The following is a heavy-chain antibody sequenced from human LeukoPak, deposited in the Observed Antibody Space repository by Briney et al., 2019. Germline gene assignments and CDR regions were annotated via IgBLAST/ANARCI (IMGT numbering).Heavy chain of an antibody. V-gene: IGHV3-30*18. J-gene: IGHJ4*02. CDR1: GFTFGSYG. D-gene: IGHD2-15*01. Sequence: SGRSLRLSCAASGFTFGSYGMHWVRQAPGKGLEWVAVISYDGSNKYYADSVKGRFTISRDNSKNTLYLQMNSLRAEDTAVYYCAKDWGYCSGGSCYPAPDYWGQGTLVTVSS. CDR2: ISYDGSNK. CDR3: AKDWGYCSGGSCYPAPDY.